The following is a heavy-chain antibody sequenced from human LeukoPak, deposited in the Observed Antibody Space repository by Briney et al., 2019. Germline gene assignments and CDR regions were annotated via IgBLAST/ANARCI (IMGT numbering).Heavy chain of an antibody. Sequence: SETLSLTCTVSGGSISSYYWSWIRQPPGKGLEWIGYIYYSGSTNYNPSLKSRVTISVDTSKSQFSLKLSSVTAADTAVYYCARHQEYGDKYYYYYGMDVWGQGTTVTVSS. CDR2: IYYSGST. D-gene: IGHD4-17*01. J-gene: IGHJ6*02. CDR1: GGSISSYY. V-gene: IGHV4-59*08. CDR3: ARHQEYGDKYYYYYGMDV.